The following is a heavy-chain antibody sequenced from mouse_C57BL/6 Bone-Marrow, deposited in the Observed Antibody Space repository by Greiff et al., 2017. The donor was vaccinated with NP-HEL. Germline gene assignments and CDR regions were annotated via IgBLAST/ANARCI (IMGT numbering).Heavy chain of an antibody. CDR3: ARRPPWYFDV. J-gene: IGHJ1*03. CDR2: IYPSDRVP. Sequence: QVQLQQSGAELVRPGSSVKLSCKASGYTFTSYWMDWVKQRPGQGLEWIGNIYPSDRVPHYNQKFKDKATLTVDKSSSTAYMQLSSLTSEDSAVYYCARRPPWYFDVWGTGTTVTVSS. V-gene: IGHV1-61*01. CDR1: GYTFTSYW.